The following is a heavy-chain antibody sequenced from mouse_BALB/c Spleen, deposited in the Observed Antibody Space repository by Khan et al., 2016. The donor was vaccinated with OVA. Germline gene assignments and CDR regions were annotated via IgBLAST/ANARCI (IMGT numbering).Heavy chain of an antibody. CDR2: IDPFSGGT. V-gene: IGHV1S135*01. J-gene: IGHJ3*01. CDR3: TRHGYVAWFTY. Sequence: VQLKQSGPELMKPGASVKISCKASGYSFTSYYIHWVMQSHGKSLEWIGYIDPFSGGTTYNQKLKGKATLTVDKSSSTAYIHLSNLTSADSAVYYFTRHGYVAWFTYWGQGTLVTVSA. D-gene: IGHD2-2*01. CDR1: GYSFTSYY.